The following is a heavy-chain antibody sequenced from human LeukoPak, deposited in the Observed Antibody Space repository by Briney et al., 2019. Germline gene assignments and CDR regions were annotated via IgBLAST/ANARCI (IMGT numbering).Heavy chain of an antibody. Sequence: GGSLRLSCVASGFSFNRFAMSWVRHAPGKGLEWVSSVSGSGGTTWHAESVKGRFTISKDNSKSTMFLQLNSLRAEDTAVYYCTKNHISCVGAGCLLHEDWGQGTLVTVSS. CDR2: VSGSGGTT. CDR3: TKNHISCVGAGCLLHED. D-gene: IGHD3-9*01. V-gene: IGHV3-23*01. J-gene: IGHJ4*02. CDR1: GFSFNRFA.